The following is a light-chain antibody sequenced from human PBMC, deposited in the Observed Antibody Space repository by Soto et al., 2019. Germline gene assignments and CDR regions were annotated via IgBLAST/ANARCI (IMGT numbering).Light chain of an antibody. CDR2: DAS. CDR3: QQYTDWPTA. Sequence: EIVMTLSPATLSVSPGERATLSCRASQSVRTTVAWYQQRPGQAPRLLIYDASTRATGVPARFSGGGSGTDFTLTVTSVQSEDFGIYYCQQYTDWPTAFGQGTKVDIK. V-gene: IGKV3-15*01. CDR1: QSVRTT. J-gene: IGKJ1*01.